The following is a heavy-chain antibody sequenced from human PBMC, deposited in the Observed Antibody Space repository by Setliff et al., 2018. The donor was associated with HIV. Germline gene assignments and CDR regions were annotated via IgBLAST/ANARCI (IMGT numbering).Heavy chain of an antibody. D-gene: IGHD6-13*01. Sequence: PGGSLRLSCAASGFTFSRYGMHWVRQAPGKGLEWVGRIKSKTDGGTTDYAAPVKGRFTISRDDSKNTLYLQMNSLKTEDTAVYYCTAALQQQVVRWFDPWGQGTLVTVSS. CDR2: IKSKTDGGTT. V-gene: IGHV3-15*01. CDR3: TAALQQQVVRWFDP. CDR1: GFTFSRYG. J-gene: IGHJ5*02.